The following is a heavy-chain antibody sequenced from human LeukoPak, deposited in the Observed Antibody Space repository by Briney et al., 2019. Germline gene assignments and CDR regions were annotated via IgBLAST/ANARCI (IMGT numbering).Heavy chain of an antibody. CDR3: AKGVGVAILDYYGMDV. D-gene: IGHD2-21*01. CDR2: ISGSGGST. CDR1: GFTFSSYA. V-gene: IGHV3-23*01. Sequence: GGSLRLSCAASGFTFSSYAMSWVRQAPGKGLDWVSAISGSGGSTYSADSVKGRFTISRDNSKNTLHLQMNSLRAEDTAVYYCAKGVGVAILDYYGMDVWGRGTTVTVSS. J-gene: IGHJ6*02.